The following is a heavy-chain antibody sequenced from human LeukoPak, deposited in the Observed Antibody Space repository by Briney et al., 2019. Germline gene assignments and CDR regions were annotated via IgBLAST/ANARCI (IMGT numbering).Heavy chain of an antibody. CDR1: GGSISSYY. D-gene: IGHD3-22*01. CDR2: IYYSGST. Sequence: SETLSLTCTVSGGSISSYYWSWIRQPPGKGLEWIGYIYYSGSTNYNPSLKSRVTISVDTSKNQFSLKLSSVTAADTAVYYCARQRNYYDSSGYYYVFFDYWGQGTQVTVSS. J-gene: IGHJ4*02. CDR3: ARQRNYYDSSGYYYVFFDY. V-gene: IGHV4-59*08.